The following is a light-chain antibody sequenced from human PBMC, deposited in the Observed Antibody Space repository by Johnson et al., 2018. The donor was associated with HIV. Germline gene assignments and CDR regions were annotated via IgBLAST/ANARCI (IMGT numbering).Light chain of an antibody. V-gene: IGLV1-51*01. CDR1: SFNIGNNY. Sequence: QSVLTQPPSVSAAPGQKVTISCSGSSFNIGNNYVSWYQHLPGTAPKLLTYDNNKRPSGIPDRFSGSKSGTSATLGITGLQTGGEADYYCGTWDSSLSAFYVFGTGTKVTVL. J-gene: IGLJ1*01. CDR3: GTWDSSLSAFYV. CDR2: DNN.